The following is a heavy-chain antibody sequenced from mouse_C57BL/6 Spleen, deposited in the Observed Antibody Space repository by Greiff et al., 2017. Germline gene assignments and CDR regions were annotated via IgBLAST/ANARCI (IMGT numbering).Heavy chain of an antibody. CDR1: GFTFSDYY. D-gene: IGHD1-1*01. CDR3: ARVLITTVVDWYFDV. Sequence: EVKLVESEGGLVQPGSSMKLSCTASGFTFSDYYMAWVRQVPEKGLEWVANINYDGSSTYYLDSLKSRFIISRDNAKNILYLQMSSLKSEDTATYYCARVLITTVVDWYFDVWGTGTTVTVSS. CDR2: INYDGSST. V-gene: IGHV5-16*01. J-gene: IGHJ1*03.